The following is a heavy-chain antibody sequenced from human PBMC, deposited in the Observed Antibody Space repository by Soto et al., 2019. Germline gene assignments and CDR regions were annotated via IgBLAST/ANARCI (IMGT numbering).Heavy chain of an antibody. V-gene: IGHV4-59*01. J-gene: IGHJ3*02. Sequence: TSETLSLTWTVSGGSISSYYWSWIRQPPGKGLEWIGYIYYSGSTNHNPSLKSRVTISVDTSKNQFPLKLSSVTAADTAVYYCARVWGGAFDIWGQGTMVTVSS. CDR3: ARVWGGAFDI. CDR1: GGSISSYY. D-gene: IGHD3-10*01. CDR2: IYYSGST.